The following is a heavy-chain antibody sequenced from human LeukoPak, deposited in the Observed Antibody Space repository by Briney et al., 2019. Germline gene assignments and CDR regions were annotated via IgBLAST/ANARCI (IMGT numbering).Heavy chain of an antibody. J-gene: IGHJ3*02. CDR1: GYTFTSYA. CDR3: ARDRRYYDSSGYFDAFDI. D-gene: IGHD3-22*01. CDR2: INAGNGNT. V-gene: IGHV1-3*01. Sequence: ASVKVSCKASGYTFTSYAMHWVRQAPGQRLEWMGWINAGNGNTKYSQKFQGRVTITRDTSASTAYMELSSLRSEDTAVYYCARDRRYYDSSGYFDAFDIWGQGTMVTVSS.